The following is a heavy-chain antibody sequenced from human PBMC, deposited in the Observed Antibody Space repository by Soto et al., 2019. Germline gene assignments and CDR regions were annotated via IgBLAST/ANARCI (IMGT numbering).Heavy chain of an antibody. CDR2: IQSKTEGGTT. V-gene: IGHV3-15*01. Sequence: EVQLVESGGGLVKPGGSLRLSCAASGITFSTAWMSWVRQAPGKGLEWVGRIQSKTEGGTTDYAAPVKGRFSISRDDSKHTLYLQMNSLIIEDTAVYFCPTDLVDWGQGTLVTVSS. CDR3: PTDLVD. CDR1: GITFSTAW. J-gene: IGHJ4*02.